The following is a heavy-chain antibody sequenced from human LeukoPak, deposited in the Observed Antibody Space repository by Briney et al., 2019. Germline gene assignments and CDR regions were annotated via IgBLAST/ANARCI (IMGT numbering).Heavy chain of an antibody. J-gene: IGHJ3*02. D-gene: IGHD6-19*01. CDR1: GGTFSRYA. V-gene: IGHV1-69*06. CDR3: ARDQGIAVAGTDDDAFDI. Sequence: SVKVSCKASGGTFSRYAISWVRQAPGQGLEWMGGIIPIFGTANYAQKFQGRVTITADKSTSTAYMELSSLRSEDTAVYYCARDQGIAVAGTDDDAFDIWGQGTMVTVSS. CDR2: IIPIFGTA.